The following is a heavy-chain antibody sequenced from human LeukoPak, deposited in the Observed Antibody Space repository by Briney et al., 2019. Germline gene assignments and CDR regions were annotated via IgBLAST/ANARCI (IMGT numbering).Heavy chain of an antibody. CDR3: ARKGHSSGRFFPDY. Sequence: PETLSLTCAVYGGSFSGYYWSWIRQPPGKGLEWIGEINHSGSTNYNPSFKSRVTISVDTSKNQFSLKLSSVTAADTAVYYCARKGHSSGRFFPDYWGQGTLVTVSS. CDR1: GGSFSGYY. CDR2: INHSGST. D-gene: IGHD6-19*01. J-gene: IGHJ4*02. V-gene: IGHV4-34*01.